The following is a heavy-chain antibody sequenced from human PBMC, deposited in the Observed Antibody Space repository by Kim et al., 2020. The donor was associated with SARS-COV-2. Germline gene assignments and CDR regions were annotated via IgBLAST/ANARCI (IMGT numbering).Heavy chain of an antibody. D-gene: IGHD2-2*01. CDR2: ISYDGSNK. J-gene: IGHJ3*02. CDR1: GFTFSSYG. V-gene: IGHV3-30*18. CDR3: AKGSCSSTSCYFLNAFD. Sequence: GGSLRLSCAASGFTFSSYGMHWVRQAPGKGLEWVAVISYDGSNKYYADSVKGRFTISRDNSKNTLYLQMNSLRAEDTAVYYCAKGSCSSTSCYFLNAFD.